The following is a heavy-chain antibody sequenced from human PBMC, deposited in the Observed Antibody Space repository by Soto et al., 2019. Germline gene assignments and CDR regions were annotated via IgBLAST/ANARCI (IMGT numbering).Heavy chain of an antibody. D-gene: IGHD6-13*01. CDR2: IYYSGST. CDR3: ARIGVYSSSWYVRGFDY. J-gene: IGHJ4*02. V-gene: IGHV4-31*03. CDR1: GGSISSGGYY. Sequence: QVQLQESGPGLVKPSQTLSLTCTVSGGSISSGGYYWSWIRQHPGKGLEWIGYIYYSGSTYYNPFLKSRVTISVDTSKNQFSLRLSSVTAADTAVYYCARIGVYSSSWYVRGFDYWGQGTLVTVSS.